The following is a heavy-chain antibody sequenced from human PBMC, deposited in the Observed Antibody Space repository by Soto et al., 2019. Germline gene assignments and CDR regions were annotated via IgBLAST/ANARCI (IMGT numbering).Heavy chain of an antibody. CDR3: AKGPYYHDSSGLPNGYFDH. Sequence: EVQLLESGGGLVQPGGSLRLSCAASGFTFRTHAMSWVRQAPGKGLEWVSVVSGSGSDTYYADSVKGRFTISRDNSNNTLFLQVNSLRAEDAAVYYCAKGPYYHDSSGLPNGYFDHWGQGALVTVSS. V-gene: IGHV3-23*01. CDR2: VSGSGSDT. CDR1: GFTFRTHA. D-gene: IGHD3-22*01. J-gene: IGHJ4*02.